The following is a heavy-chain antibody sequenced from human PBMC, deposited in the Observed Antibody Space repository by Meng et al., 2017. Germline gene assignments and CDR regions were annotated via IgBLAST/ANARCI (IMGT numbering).Heavy chain of an antibody. CDR3: ARSGGTMVRGVIIGYYYGMDV. CDR1: GYTFTSYG. D-gene: IGHD3-10*01. V-gene: IGHV1-18*01. Sequence: AAVKVSCKASGYTFTSYGISWVRQAPGQGREWMGWISAYNGNTNYAQKLQGRVTMTTDTSTSTAYMELSSLRSEDTAVYYCARSGGTMVRGVIIGYYYGMDVWGQGTTVTVSS. CDR2: ISAYNGNT. J-gene: IGHJ6*02.